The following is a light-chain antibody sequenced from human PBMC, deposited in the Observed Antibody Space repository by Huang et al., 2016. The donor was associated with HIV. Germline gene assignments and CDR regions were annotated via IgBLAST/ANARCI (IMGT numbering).Light chain of an antibody. CDR2: TAS. V-gene: IGKV1-9*01. CDR3: QQLFSYPRT. J-gene: IGKJ5*01. Sequence: IQLTQSPSSLPASVGERVTITCRASQGVNNYVAWYQQQPGTAPKLLIYTASALRTGVPSRFSGSGSSTSFTLSINNLQPEDSATYYCQQLFSYPRTFGQGTRLEIK. CDR1: QGVNNY.